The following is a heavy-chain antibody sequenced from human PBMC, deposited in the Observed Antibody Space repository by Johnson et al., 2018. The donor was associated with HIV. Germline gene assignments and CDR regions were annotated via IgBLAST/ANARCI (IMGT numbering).Heavy chain of an antibody. D-gene: IGHD3-10*01. CDR2: ISYDGSNK. CDR1: GFTFSSYA. Sequence: QMQLVESGGGVVQPGRSLRLSCAASGFTFSSYAMSWVRQGPGKGLEWVAVISYDGSNKYYADSVRGRFAISRDNSKNTLYLQMNSLRAEDTAVYYCANWAYYYGSGYAFDIWGQGTIVTVSS. CDR3: ANWAYYYGSGYAFDI. J-gene: IGHJ3*02. V-gene: IGHV3-30*09.